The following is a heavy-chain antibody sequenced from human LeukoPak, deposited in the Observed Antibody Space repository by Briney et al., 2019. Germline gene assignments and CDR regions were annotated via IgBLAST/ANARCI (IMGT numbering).Heavy chain of an antibody. D-gene: IGHD3-3*01. J-gene: IGHJ4*02. CDR3: ASTLRFLEWLGY. CDR2: INPNSGGT. CDR1: GYTLTELS. V-gene: IGHV1-2*02. Sequence: ASVKVSCKVSGYTLTELSMHWVRQAPGQGLEWMGWINPNSGGTNYAQKFQGRVTMTRDTSISTAYMELSRLRSDDTAVYYCASTLRFLEWLGYWGQGTLVTVSS.